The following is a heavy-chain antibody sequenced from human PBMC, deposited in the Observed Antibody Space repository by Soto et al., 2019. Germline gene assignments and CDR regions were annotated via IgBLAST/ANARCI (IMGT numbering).Heavy chain of an antibody. CDR3: ARDGGGLNWYFDL. J-gene: IGHJ2*01. CDR1: GYAISRGGYY. D-gene: IGHD2-21*01. Sequence: QVQLQESGPGRVRPSQSLSLICDVSGYAISRGGYYWSWLRQVPGKGLEWIGSIDYSGDTFYNPSLESRVTISVDPSKNQFFLSLSIVTAADTALFYCARDGGGLNWYFDLWGRGTLVTVSS. CDR2: IDYSGDT. V-gene: IGHV4-31*11.